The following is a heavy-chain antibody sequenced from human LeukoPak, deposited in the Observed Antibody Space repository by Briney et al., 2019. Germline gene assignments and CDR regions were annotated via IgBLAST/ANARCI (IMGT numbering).Heavy chain of an antibody. J-gene: IGHJ5*02. Sequence: SPSETPSLTCAVSGGSISSGGYSWSWIRQPPGKGLEWIGYIYHSGSTYYNPSLKSRVTISVDTSKNQFSLKLSSVTAADTAVYYCARVGAPINWFDPWGQGTLVTVSS. V-gene: IGHV4-30-2*01. CDR1: GGSISSGGYS. CDR2: IYHSGST. CDR3: ARVGAPINWFDP. D-gene: IGHD1-26*01.